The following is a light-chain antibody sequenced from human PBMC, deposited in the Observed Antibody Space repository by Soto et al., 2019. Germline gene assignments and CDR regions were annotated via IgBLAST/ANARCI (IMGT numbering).Light chain of an antibody. CDR1: ISDVGGYNY. CDR3: SSYTSSSTYV. CDR2: DVS. V-gene: IGLV2-14*01. Sequence: QSVLTQPASVSGSPGQSITISCTGTISDVGGYNYVSWYQQHPGKAPKLMIYDVSNRPSGVSNRFSGSKSGNTASLTISGLQAEDEADYYCSSYTSSSTYVFGTVTKLTVL. J-gene: IGLJ1*01.